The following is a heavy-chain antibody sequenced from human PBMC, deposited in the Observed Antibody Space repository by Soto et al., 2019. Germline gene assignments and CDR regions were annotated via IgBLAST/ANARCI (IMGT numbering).Heavy chain of an antibody. CDR1: GFTFSRYS. CDR2: ISSTTNYI. CDR3: ARESEDLTANFDY. V-gene: IGHV3-21*01. Sequence: EVQLVESGGGLVRPGGSLRLSCAASGFTFSRYSMNWVRQAPGKGLEWVSSISSTTNYIYYADSMKGRFTVSRDNAKNSVLLDMNSPSADDPAVYYCARESEDLTANFDYWGQGTLVTVSS. J-gene: IGHJ4*02.